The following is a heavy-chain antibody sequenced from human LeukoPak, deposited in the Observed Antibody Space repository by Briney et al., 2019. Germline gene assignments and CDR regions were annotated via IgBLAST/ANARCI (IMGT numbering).Heavy chain of an antibody. V-gene: IGHV3-11*01. CDR2: ISSSGSTI. CDR1: GFTFSSYA. CDR3: ATGYYYDTVRGGQYYFDY. D-gene: IGHD3-22*01. J-gene: IGHJ4*02. Sequence: GGSLRLSCAASGFTFSSYAMSWIRQAPGKGLEWVSYISSSGSTIYYADSVKGRFTISRDNAKNSLYLQMNSLRAEDTAVYYCATGYYYDTVRGGQYYFDYWGQGTLVTVSS.